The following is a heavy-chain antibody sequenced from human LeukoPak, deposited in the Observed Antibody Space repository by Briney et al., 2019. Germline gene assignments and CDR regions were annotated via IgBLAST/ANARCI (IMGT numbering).Heavy chain of an antibody. CDR1: GFTFSDYY. CDR2: ISSSGSTI. J-gene: IGHJ6*02. CDR3: ARVSGELPNPYYYYYYSMDV. Sequence: GGSLKLSCAASGFTFSDYYTSWIRQAPGKGLEWVSYISSSGSTIYYADSVKGRFTISRDNAKNSLYLQMNSLRAEDTAVYYCARVSGELPNPYYYYYYSMDVWGQGTTVTVSS. V-gene: IGHV3-11*01. D-gene: IGHD3-10*01.